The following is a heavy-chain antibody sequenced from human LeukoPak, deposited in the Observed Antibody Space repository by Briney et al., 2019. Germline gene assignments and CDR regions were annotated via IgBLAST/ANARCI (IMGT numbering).Heavy chain of an antibody. D-gene: IGHD3-10*01. J-gene: IGHJ6*02. Sequence: GGSLRLSCAASGFTVSSNYMSWVRQAPGKGLERVSVIYSGGSTYYADSVKGRFTISRDNSKNTLYLQLNSLRAEDTALYYCARASDYYYYGMDVWGQGTTVTVSS. V-gene: IGHV3-53*01. CDR2: IYSGGST. CDR3: ARASDYYYYGMDV. CDR1: GFTVSSNY.